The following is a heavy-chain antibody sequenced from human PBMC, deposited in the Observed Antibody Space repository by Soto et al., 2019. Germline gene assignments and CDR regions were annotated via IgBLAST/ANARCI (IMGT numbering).Heavy chain of an antibody. Sequence: GGSLRLSCAASGFTFSSNYMSWVRQAPGKGLEWVSVIYSGGSTYYADSVKGRFTISRDNTKNTLYLQMNSLRAEDMAVYYCARPDYYYYYGMDVWGQGTTVTVSS. CDR1: GFTFSSNY. CDR3: ARPDYYYYYGMDV. J-gene: IGHJ6*02. V-gene: IGHV3-53*01. CDR2: IYSGGST.